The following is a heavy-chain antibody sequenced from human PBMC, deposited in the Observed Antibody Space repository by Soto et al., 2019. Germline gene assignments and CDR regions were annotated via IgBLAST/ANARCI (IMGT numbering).Heavy chain of an antibody. Sequence: GGSLRLSCAASGFTFSSYAMSWVRQAPGKGLEWVSAISGSGGSTYYADSVKGRFTISRDNSKNTLYLQMNSLRAEDTAVYYCAKDQGFGELYYYYGMDVWGQGTTVTVSS. CDR3: AKDQGFGELYYYYGMDV. CDR1: GFTFSSYA. CDR2: ISGSGGST. D-gene: IGHD3-10*01. J-gene: IGHJ6*02. V-gene: IGHV3-23*01.